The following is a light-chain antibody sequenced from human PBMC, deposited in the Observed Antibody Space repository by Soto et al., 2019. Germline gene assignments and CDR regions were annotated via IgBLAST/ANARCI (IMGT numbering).Light chain of an antibody. CDR1: QSVRTF. CDR3: QQRSNWPPIT. CDR2: DAS. V-gene: IGKV3-11*01. J-gene: IGKJ5*01. Sequence: EIVLTQSPATMSLSPGDRATLACRASQSVRTFLAWYQQKPGQAPRLLSYDASNRATGVPARFSGSGSGTEFTLTSSSLEPEDFAVYFCQQRSNWPPITFGQGTRVEIK.